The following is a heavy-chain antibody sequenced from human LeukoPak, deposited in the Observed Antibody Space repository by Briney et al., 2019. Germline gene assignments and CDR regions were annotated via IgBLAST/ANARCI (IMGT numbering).Heavy chain of an antibody. CDR2: INPNNGGT. CDR1: GYSFTDHY. CDR3: ARDLGMYCSGGTCYYEGDFDY. J-gene: IGHJ4*02. V-gene: IGHV1-2*02. D-gene: IGHD2-15*01. Sequence: ASVTVSCKASGYSFTDHYIHWARQAPGQGLEWMGWINPNNGGTKYAQKFQVRVTMTRDTSISTAYMELSRLAPDDTAVYYCARDLGMYCSGGTCYYEGDFDYWGQGTLVTVSS.